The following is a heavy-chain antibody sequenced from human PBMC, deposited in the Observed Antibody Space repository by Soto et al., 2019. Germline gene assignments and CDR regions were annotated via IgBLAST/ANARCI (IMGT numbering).Heavy chain of an antibody. CDR1: GFTFSSYA. CDR3: GGGGIAVAGTRHYYYGMDV. D-gene: IGHD6-19*01. V-gene: IGHV3-30-3*01. CDR2: ISYDGSNK. Sequence: QVQLVESGGGVVQPGRSLRLSCAASGFTFSSYAMHWVRQAPGKGLEWVAVISYDGSNKYYADSVKGRFTISRDNSKNPLFRQINGRRAEARVVYYCGGGGIAVAGTRHYYYGMDVWGQGTTVTVSS. J-gene: IGHJ6*02.